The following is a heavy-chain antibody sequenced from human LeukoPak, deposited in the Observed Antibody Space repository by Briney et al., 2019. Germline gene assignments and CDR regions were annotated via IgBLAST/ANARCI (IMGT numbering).Heavy chain of an antibody. CDR2: INPSNGGT. CDR3: ARASSEHYFDY. Sequence: ASVKVSCKPSGYIITGYHIHWVRQAPGQGLEWMGWINPSNGGTKYAQRFQGGVNMTRDTSVNTAYMELTSLRSDDTAVYYCARASSEHYFDYWGQGTLVTVSS. J-gene: IGHJ4*02. V-gene: IGHV1-2*02. CDR1: GYIITGYH. D-gene: IGHD6-19*01.